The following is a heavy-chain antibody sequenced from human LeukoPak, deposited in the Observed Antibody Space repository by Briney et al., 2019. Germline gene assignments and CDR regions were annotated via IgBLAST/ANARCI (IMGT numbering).Heavy chain of an antibody. J-gene: IGHJ4*02. V-gene: IGHV3-9*01. D-gene: IGHD3-10*01. Sequence: PGGSLRLPCEASGFTFDDYGMHWVRQTPGKGLEWVSGISSDSGSIGYADSVKGRFTISRDNAKNTLYLQMNSLRDEDTALYYCAKRGQGFDYWGQGTLVTVSS. CDR2: ISSDSGSI. CDR3: AKRGQGFDY. CDR1: GFTFDDYG.